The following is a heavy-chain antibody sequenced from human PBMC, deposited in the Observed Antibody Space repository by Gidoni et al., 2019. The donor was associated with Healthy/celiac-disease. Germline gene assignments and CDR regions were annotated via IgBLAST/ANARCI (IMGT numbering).Heavy chain of an antibody. CDR3: ARDSISGYYFDY. J-gene: IGHJ4*02. CDR2: ISSSSSYI. D-gene: IGHD3-22*01. CDR1: GFTFSSYS. Sequence: EVQLVESGGGLVKPGGSLRLSCSASGFTFSSYSMNWVRQAPGKGLEWVSSISSSSSYIYYADSVKGRFTISRDNAKNSLYLQMNSLRAEDTAVYYCARDSISGYYFDYWGQGTLVTVSS. V-gene: IGHV3-21*01.